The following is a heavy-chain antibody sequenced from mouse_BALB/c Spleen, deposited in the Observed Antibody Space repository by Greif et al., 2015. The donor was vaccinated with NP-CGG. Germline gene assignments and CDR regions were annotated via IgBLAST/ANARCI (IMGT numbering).Heavy chain of an antibody. Sequence: VVDSGPELVKPGASVKISCKASGYTFTDYYINWVKQQPGQGLEWIGWIYPGSGNTKYNEQFKGKATLTVDPSARPAYMQLSSLTSEDTAVYFWARRTGTEAMDYLCQGTSVTVSS. D-gene: IGHD4-1*01. CDR1: GYTFTDYY. V-gene: IGHV1-84*02. CDR2: IYPGSGNT. CDR3: ARRTGTEAMDY. J-gene: IGHJ4*01.